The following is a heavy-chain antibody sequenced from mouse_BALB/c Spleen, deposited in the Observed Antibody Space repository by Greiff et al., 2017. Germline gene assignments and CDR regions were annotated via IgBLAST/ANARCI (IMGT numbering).Heavy chain of an antibody. D-gene: IGHD2-4*01. V-gene: IGHV5-6-5*01. CDR2: ISSGGST. Sequence: EVQLVESGGGLVKPGGSLKLSCAASGFTFSSYAMSWVRQTPEKRLEWVASISSGGSTYYPDSVKGRFTISRDNARNILYLQMSSLRSEDTAMYYCARDMITGYFDVWGAGTTVTVSS. J-gene: IGHJ1*01. CDR1: GFTFSSYA. CDR3: ARDMITGYFDV.